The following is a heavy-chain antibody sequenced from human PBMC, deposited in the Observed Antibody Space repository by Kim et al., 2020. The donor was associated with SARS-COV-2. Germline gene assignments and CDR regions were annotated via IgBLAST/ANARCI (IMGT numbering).Heavy chain of an antibody. V-gene: IGHV4-39*01. J-gene: IGHJ6*02. CDR3: ARHLCGSPIYGMDV. D-gene: IGHD1-26*01. Sequence: NPSLKSRVSISVDTSKNQFSLKLSSVTAADTAVYYCARHLCGSPIYGMDVWGQGTTVTVSS.